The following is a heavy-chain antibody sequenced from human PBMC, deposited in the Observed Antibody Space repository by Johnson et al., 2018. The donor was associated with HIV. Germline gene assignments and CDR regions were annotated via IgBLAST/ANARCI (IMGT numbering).Heavy chain of an antibody. CDR1: GFSFSDYY. Sequence: QVQLVESGGGLVKPGGSLRLSCAASGFSFSDYYMTWIRQAPGKGLEWVSYISSSGASIYYADSVKGRFTISRDNAKNSLYLQMNNLGAKDTAVYYCARDREASASGDAFDIWGQGTMVTVS. D-gene: IGHD1-26*01. J-gene: IGHJ3*02. CDR3: ARDREASASGDAFDI. CDR2: ISSSGASI. V-gene: IGHV3-11*04.